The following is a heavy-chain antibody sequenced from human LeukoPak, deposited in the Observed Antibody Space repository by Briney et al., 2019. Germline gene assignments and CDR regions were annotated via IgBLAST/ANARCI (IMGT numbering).Heavy chain of an antibody. CDR2: IYYSGST. V-gene: IGHV4-59*08. CDR3: ARRRDAYNLGYFDY. Sequence: SETLSLTCTVSGGSISSYYWSWIRQPPGKGLEWIGHIYYSGSTIYNPSLKSRVTISVDTSKNQFSLKLSSVTAADTAMYYCARRRDAYNLGYFDYWGQGTLVTVSS. J-gene: IGHJ4*02. D-gene: IGHD5-24*01. CDR1: GGSISSYY.